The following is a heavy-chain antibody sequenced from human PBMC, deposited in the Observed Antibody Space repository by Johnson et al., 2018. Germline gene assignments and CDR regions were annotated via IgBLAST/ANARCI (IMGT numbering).Heavy chain of an antibody. CDR1: GFTFSNYG. V-gene: IGHV3-30*18. J-gene: IGHJ3*02. Sequence: QVQLQESGGGVVQPGRSLRLSCAASGFTFSNYGMHWVRQAPGKGLEWVAVVVYDGSDKYYADSVKGRFTISRDNSKNTLYLQMKSLRAEDTAVYYCAKARIPTDDDAFDIWGQGTMVTVSS. CDR2: VVYDGSDK. CDR3: AKARIPTDDDAFDI. D-gene: IGHD1-26*01.